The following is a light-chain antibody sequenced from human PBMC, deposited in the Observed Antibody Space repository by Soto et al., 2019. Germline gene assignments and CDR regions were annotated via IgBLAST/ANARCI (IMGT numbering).Light chain of an antibody. CDR1: QSIGLA. CDR2: DAS. V-gene: IGKV3-11*01. CDR3: QQRTDRPPWT. J-gene: IGKJ1*01. Sequence: EIVLTQSPATLSLSPWVIATLSCRASQSIGLAIAWYQHKPGQAPRLLIFDASQRATGIPARFRGSGSGTDFTLSISSLEPEDFAVYYCQQRTDRPPWTFGQGTKVDIK.